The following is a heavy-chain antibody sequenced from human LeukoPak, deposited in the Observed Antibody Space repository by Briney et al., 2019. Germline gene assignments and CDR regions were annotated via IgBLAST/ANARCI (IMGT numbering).Heavy chain of an antibody. CDR2: INPNSGGT. V-gene: IGHV1-2*02. Sequence: ASVKVSCKASGYTFTGYYMHWVRQAPGQGLEWMGWINPNSGGTNYAQKFQGRVTMTRDTSISTAYMELSRLRSDDTAVYHCARDLMFSGWSGAFDIWGQGTMVTVSS. D-gene: IGHD6-19*01. J-gene: IGHJ3*02. CDR3: ARDLMFSGWSGAFDI. CDR1: GYTFTGYY.